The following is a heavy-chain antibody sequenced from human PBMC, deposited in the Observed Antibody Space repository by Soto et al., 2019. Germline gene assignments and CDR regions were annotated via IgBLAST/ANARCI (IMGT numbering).Heavy chain of an antibody. J-gene: IGHJ4*02. V-gene: IGHV3-11*01. CDR3: AKSAGSNAYYPNDY. CDR2: ISSSGSTI. Sequence: GGSLILSCAASGFTFSYYYMSWIRQAPGKGLEWVSYISSSGSTIYYADSVKGRFTISRDNSKNTLYLQMNSLRAEDAAVYYCAKSAGSNAYYPNDYWGQGTLVTVSS. CDR1: GFTFSYYY. D-gene: IGHD3-16*01.